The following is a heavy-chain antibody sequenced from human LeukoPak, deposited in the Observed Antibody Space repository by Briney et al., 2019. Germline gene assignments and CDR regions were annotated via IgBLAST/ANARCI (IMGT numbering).Heavy chain of an antibody. J-gene: IGHJ4*02. CDR2: ISGSGGST. CDR3: AQQDRTAAPYDY. D-gene: IGHD6-13*01. V-gene: IGHV3-23*01. Sequence: PGGSLRHSCADSGFTFSSYAISWVRQAPGKGLEWVSTISGSGGSTYYADSVKGRFTISRDNSKNTLYLQMNSLRAEDTAVYYWAQQDRTAAPYDYWGQGNLVTVSS. CDR1: GFTFSSYA.